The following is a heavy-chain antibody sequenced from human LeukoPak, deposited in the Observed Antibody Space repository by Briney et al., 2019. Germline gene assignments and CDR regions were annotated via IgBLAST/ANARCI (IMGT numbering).Heavy chain of an antibody. J-gene: IGHJ5*02. CDR2: IYYSGST. CDR1: GGSISSYY. Sequence: SETLSLTCTVSGGSISSYYWSWIRQPPGKGLEWIGYIYYSGSTNYNPSLKSRDTISVDTSKNQFSLKLSSVTAADTAVYYCARAGDSSSWIYTYNWFDPWGQGTLVTVSS. D-gene: IGHD6-13*01. V-gene: IGHV4-59*01. CDR3: ARAGDSSSWIYTYNWFDP.